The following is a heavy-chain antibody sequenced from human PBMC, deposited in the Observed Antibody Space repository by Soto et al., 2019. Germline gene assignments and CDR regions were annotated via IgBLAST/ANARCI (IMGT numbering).Heavy chain of an antibody. CDR2: IIPIFGTA. V-gene: IGHV1-69*13. Sequence: VASVKVSCKASGGTFSSYAISWVRQAPGQGLEWMGGIIPIFGTANYAQKFQGRVTITADESTSTAYMELSSLRSEDTAVYYCAREIVVVPAAIGNWFDPWGQGTLVTVSS. CDR3: AREIVVVPAAIGNWFDP. J-gene: IGHJ5*02. D-gene: IGHD2-2*02. CDR1: GGTFSSYA.